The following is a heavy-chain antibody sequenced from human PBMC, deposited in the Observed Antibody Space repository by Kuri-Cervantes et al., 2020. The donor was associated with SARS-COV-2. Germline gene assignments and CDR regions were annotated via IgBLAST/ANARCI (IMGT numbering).Heavy chain of an antibody. CDR1: GFTFSSYA. V-gene: IGHV3-23*01. J-gene: IGHJ6*03. Sequence: GGSLRLSCAASGFTFSSYAMSWVRQAPGKGLEWVSAISGSGGSTYYADSVKGRFTIPRDNSKNTLYLQMNSLRAEDTAVYYCARDPSGQLGNYYYYYYMDVWGKGTTVTVSS. D-gene: IGHD6-13*01. CDR2: ISGSGGST. CDR3: ARDPSGQLGNYYYYYYMDV.